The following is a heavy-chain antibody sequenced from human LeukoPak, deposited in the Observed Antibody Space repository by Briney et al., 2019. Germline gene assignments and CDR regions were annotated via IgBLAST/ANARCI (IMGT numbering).Heavy chain of an antibody. CDR2: IYPGDSDT. CDR3: AGRGVWEPYYFDY. D-gene: IGHD1-26*01. CDR1: GYSFINYG. Sequence: GESLKISCKGSGYSFINYGIGWVRQMPGKGLEWMGIIYPGDSDTRYSPSFEGQVTISTDKSISTAYLQWSSLKASDTAMYYCAGRGVWEPYYFDYWGQGTLVTVSS. J-gene: IGHJ4*02. V-gene: IGHV5-51*01.